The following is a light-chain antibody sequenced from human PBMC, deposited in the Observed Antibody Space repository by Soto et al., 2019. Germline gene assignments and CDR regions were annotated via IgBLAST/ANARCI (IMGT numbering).Light chain of an antibody. CDR1: QSVLYSSNNKNY. V-gene: IGKV4-1*01. J-gene: IGKJ5*01. CDR3: QQYYSTPRG. Sequence: DIVMTQSPDSLAVSLGERATINCKSSQSVLYSSNNKNYVAWYQQKPGQPPKLLIYWASTRESGVPDRFSGSGSGTDFTLTISSLQAEDVAVYYCQQYYSTPRGFGQGTRLEIK. CDR2: WAS.